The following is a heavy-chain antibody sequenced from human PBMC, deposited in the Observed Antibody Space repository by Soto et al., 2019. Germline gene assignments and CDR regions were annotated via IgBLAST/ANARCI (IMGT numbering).Heavy chain of an antibody. CDR2: IIRKNDGGTT. D-gene: IGHD6-6*01. V-gene: IGHV3-15*07. J-gene: IGHJ4*02. CDR3: TTSPPYSSSSLS. CDR1: GFTFSDAW. Sequence: GGSLRLSCAASGFTFSDAWMNWVRQAPGKGLEWVGRIIRKNDGGTTDYAAPLKGGFTISRDDLKNMLYLQMNSLRTEDTATYYCTTSPPYSSSSLSWGQGTLVTV.